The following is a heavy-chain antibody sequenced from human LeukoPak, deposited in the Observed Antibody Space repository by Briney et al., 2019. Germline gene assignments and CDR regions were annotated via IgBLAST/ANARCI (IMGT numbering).Heavy chain of an antibody. CDR2: IIPIFGTA. CDR1: GGTFSSYA. CDR3: ARAREGIAVAAN. V-gene: IGHV1-69*01. Sequence: ASVKVSCKASGGTFSSYAISWVRQAPGQGLEWMGGIIPIFGTANYAQKFQGRVTITADESTSTAYMELSSLRSEDTAVYYCARAREGIAVAANWGQGTLVTVSS. D-gene: IGHD6-19*01. J-gene: IGHJ4*02.